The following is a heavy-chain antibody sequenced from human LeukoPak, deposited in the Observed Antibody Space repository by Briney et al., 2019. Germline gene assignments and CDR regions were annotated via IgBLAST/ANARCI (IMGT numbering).Heavy chain of an antibody. D-gene: IGHD6-19*01. CDR2: TSYDGTNK. CDR3: AKDIRRYSSDWLHNPFDY. Sequence: GGSLRLSCAASGFTFSNYAMHWVRQAPGKGLEWVAVTSYDGTNKYYADSVKGRFTISRDNSKNTLYLQMNSLRTEDTAVYYCAKDIRRYSSDWLHNPFDYWGQGTLVTVSS. J-gene: IGHJ4*02. CDR1: GFTFSNYA. V-gene: IGHV3-30-3*01.